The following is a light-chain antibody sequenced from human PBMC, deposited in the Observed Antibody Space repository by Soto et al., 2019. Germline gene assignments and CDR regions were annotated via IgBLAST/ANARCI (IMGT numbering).Light chain of an antibody. V-gene: IGKV3-15*01. J-gene: IGKJ4*01. Sequence: EIVMTQSPATMSVSPGERSTVSCRASQSVSISLAWYQQKPGQAPRLLIYHASTGATSIPARFSGSGSGTDFSLTISSLQSEDFAVYYCQQYSNWPLTFGGGTKVDIK. CDR3: QQYSNWPLT. CDR2: HAS. CDR1: QSVSIS.